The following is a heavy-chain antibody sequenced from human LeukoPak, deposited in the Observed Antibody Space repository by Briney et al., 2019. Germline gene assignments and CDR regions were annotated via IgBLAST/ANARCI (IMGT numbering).Heavy chain of an antibody. Sequence: GASVKVSCKASGYTFTSYGISWVRQAPGQGLEWMGWIRAYNGNTNYAQKLQGRVTMTTDTSTSTAYMELRSLRSDDTAVYYCARAHRPKDSSGDYDFYYWGQGTLVTVSS. CDR1: GYTFTSYG. CDR2: IRAYNGNT. V-gene: IGHV1-18*01. J-gene: IGHJ4*02. CDR3: ARAHRPKDSSGDYDFYY. D-gene: IGHD3-22*01.